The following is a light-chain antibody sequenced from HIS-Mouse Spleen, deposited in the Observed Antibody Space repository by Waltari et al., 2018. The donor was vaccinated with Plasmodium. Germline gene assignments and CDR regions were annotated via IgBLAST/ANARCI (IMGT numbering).Light chain of an antibody. CDR1: ALPKNY. Sequence: SYELTQPPSVSVSPGQTARLTCSGDALPKNYAYWYQQKSGQAPVLVIYEDSKRPSGIPERFSGSSSGTMATLTISGAQVEDEADYYCYSTDSSGNHRVFRGGTKLTVL. J-gene: IGLJ3*02. V-gene: IGLV3-10*01. CDR2: EDS. CDR3: YSTDSSGNHRV.